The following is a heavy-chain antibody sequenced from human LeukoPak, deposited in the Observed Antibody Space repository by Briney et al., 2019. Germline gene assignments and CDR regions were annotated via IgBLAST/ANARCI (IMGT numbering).Heavy chain of an antibody. J-gene: IGHJ4*02. CDR2: VYYRGST. CDR3: TRVVLLYFGESPRYFDY. D-gene: IGHD3-10*01. V-gene: IGHV4-39*01. CDR1: GGSFSSSSYY. Sequence: SETLSLTCTVSGGSFSSSSYYWGWIRQPPGKGLEWIGNVYYRGSTYYNPSLKSRVTISVDTSKKQFSLELSSVTAADTAVYYCTRVVLLYFGESPRYFDYWGQGSLVTVSS.